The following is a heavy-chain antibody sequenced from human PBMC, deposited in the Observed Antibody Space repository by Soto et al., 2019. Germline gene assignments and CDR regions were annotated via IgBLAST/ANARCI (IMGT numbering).Heavy chain of an antibody. D-gene: IGHD3-10*01. Sequence: PGESLKISCKGSGYSFTSYWIGWVRQMPGKGLEWMGIIYPGDSDTRYNPSFQGQVTISADKSISPPSLQGSSLKASDTAMYYCAIFGALSRFGELFWRDYSYGMDVWGQGPTVTVSS. CDR3: AIFGALSRFGELFWRDYSYGMDV. CDR1: GYSFTSYW. CDR2: IYPGDSDT. V-gene: IGHV5-51*01. J-gene: IGHJ6*02.